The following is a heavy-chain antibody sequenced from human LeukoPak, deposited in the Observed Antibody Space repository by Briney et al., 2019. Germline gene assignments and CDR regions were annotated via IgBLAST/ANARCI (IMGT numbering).Heavy chain of an antibody. D-gene: IGHD6-19*01. CDR2: ISWNSGSI. V-gene: IGHV3-9*01. J-gene: IGHJ4*02. CDR3: AKEGGSSGNY. CDR1: GFTFDDYA. Sequence: GGSLRLSCAASGFTFDDYAMHWVRQAPGKGLEWVSGISWNSGSIGYADSVKGRFTISRDNAKNSLYLQMNSLRAEDTALYYCAKEGGSSGNYWGQGTLVTVSS.